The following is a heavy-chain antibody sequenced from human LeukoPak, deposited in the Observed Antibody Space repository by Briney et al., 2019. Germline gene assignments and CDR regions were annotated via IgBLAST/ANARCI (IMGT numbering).Heavy chain of an antibody. CDR2: IYYSGSS. CDR3: AGHHPRNTVDF. Sequence: SETLSLTCTASGGSISSYYWSWIRQPPGKGLEWIGYIYYSGSSNYNPSLKSRVIKSLDTSKNQFSMKLSAVTAADTAVYYCAGHHPRNTVDFWGQGTLVTVSS. CDR1: GGSISSYY. V-gene: IGHV4-59*08. D-gene: IGHD2/OR15-2a*01. J-gene: IGHJ4*02.